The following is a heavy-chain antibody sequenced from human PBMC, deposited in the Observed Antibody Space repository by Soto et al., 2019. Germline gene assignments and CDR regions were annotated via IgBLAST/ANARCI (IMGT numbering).Heavy chain of an antibody. CDR1: GGSFSRYI. V-gene: IGHV4-34*01. D-gene: IGHD1-26*01. Sequence: SETLSLTCDVYGGSFSRYIWTWIRQTPGKGLQWIGQINHSGSANYNPSLRSRVTISVHTSNSQFSLELSSVTAADTAVYYCARGLISGSHYSGGWYYFDSWGQGTQVT. CDR2: INHSGSA. CDR3: ARGLISGSHYSGGWYYFDS. J-gene: IGHJ4*02.